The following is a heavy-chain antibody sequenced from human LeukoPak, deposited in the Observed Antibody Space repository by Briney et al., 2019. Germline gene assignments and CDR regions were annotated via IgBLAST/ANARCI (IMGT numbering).Heavy chain of an antibody. CDR1: GYSIISDYF. D-gene: IGHD6-13*01. CDR2: IHHSGST. V-gene: IGHV4-38-2*02. J-gene: IGHJ3*02. CDR3: ARGSSSWYVADAFDI. Sequence: SETLSLTCIVSGYSIISDYFWGWVRQPPGKGLQWIGSIHHSGSTYYNPSLKSRVTISVDTSKNQFSLKLSSVTAADTAVYYCARGSSSWYVADAFDIWGQGTMVTVSS.